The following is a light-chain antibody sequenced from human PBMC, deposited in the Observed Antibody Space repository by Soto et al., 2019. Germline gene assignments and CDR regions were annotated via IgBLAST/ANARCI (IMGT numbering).Light chain of an antibody. CDR2: GAS. V-gene: IGKV3-15*01. Sequence: ELVKTQSAATLSVSPGERATLSCRASQSVSSNLAWYQQKPGQAPRLLIYGASTRATGIPARFSGSGSGTEFTLTISSLQSEDFAVYYCQQYNNWPPRWTFGQGTKVDIK. CDR1: QSVSSN. J-gene: IGKJ1*01. CDR3: QQYNNWPPRWT.